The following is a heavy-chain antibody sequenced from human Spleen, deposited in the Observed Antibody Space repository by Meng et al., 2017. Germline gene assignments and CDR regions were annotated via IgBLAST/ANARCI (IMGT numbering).Heavy chain of an antibody. CDR1: CRIISSGDYY. J-gene: IGHJ4*02. Sequence: ALPQDVCPGLVKPSHTLSLTFTVPCRIISSGDYYWRWIRQHPRKGLELIGYIYYSVSTYYNPSLKSLVTISVDTSKNQFSLKLSSVTAADTAVYYCARGNCSGGSCYDYFDYWGQGTLVTVSS. D-gene: IGHD2-15*01. CDR3: ARGNCSGGSCYDYFDY. CDR2: IYYSVST. V-gene: IGHV4-31*01.